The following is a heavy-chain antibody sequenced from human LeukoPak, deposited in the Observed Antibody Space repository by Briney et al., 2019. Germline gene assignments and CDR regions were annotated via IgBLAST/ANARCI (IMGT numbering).Heavy chain of an antibody. CDR3: AEEVGNTYPTFDY. D-gene: IGHD1-26*01. Sequence: GGSLRLSCAASGFTFRNYAITWVRQAPGKGLEWVSSIGSGGNTYYADSVRGRFTISRENSRNTLYLQMNSLRVEDTAVYYCAEEVGNTYPTFDYWGQGTLVTVSS. CDR1: GFTFRNYA. V-gene: IGHV3-23*01. CDR2: IGSGGNT. J-gene: IGHJ4*02.